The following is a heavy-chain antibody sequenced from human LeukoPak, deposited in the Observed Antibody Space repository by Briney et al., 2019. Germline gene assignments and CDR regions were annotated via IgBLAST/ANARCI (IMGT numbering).Heavy chain of an antibody. D-gene: IGHD1-1*01. V-gene: IGHV4-59*01. CDR2: IYYSGST. Sequence: SETLSLTCTVSGGSISSYYWSWIRQPPGRGLEWIGYIYYSGSTNYNPSLKSRVTISVDTSKNQFSLKLSSVTAADTAVYYCAKTTGYLGAFDIWGQGTMVTVSS. CDR3: AKTTGYLGAFDI. J-gene: IGHJ3*02. CDR1: GGSISSYY.